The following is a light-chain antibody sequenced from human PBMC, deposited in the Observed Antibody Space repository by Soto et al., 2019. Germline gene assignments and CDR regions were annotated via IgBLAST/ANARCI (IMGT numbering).Light chain of an antibody. V-gene: IGLV2-14*01. CDR3: ISYTSSSTWV. CDR1: SSDVGGYNY. Sequence: QSALTQPASVSGSPGQSITISCTGTSSDVGGYNYVSWYQHHPGKAPKLMIYEVSNRPSGVSDRFSGSKSGNTASLTISWLQAEDESDYYCISYTSSSTWVFGGGTKLTVL. J-gene: IGLJ3*02. CDR2: EVS.